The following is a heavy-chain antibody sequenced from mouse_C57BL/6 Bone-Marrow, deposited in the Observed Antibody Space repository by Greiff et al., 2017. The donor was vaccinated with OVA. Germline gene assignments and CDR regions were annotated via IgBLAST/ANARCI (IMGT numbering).Heavy chain of an antibody. CDR1: GYSFTNYN. V-gene: IGHV1-39*01. CDR3: ARGDSSGYVRFAY. D-gene: IGHD3-2*02. Sequence: VVEPGASVKISCKASGYSFTNYNMNWVKQSNGKSLEWIGVINPNYGTTSYNQKFKGKATLTVDQSSSTAYMQLNSLTSEDSAVYYCARGDSSGYVRFAYWGQGTLVTVSA. CDR2: INPNYGTT. J-gene: IGHJ3*01.